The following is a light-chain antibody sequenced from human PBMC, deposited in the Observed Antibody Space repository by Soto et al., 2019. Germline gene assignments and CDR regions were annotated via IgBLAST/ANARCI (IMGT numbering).Light chain of an antibody. V-gene: IGLV2-14*01. CDR2: EVT. Sequence: QSVLTQPASVSGSPGQSITISCTGTSSDVGGYNYVSWYQQHPGNAPKLTIYEVTNRPSGVSNRFSGSKSGNTASLTISGLLAEDEADYYCSSYTSSSTLEVVFGGGTKLTVL. CDR3: SSYTSSSTLEVV. CDR1: SSDVGGYNY. J-gene: IGLJ3*02.